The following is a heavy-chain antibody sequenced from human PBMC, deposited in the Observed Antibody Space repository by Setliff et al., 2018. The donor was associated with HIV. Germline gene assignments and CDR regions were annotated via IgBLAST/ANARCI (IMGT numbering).Heavy chain of an antibody. Sequence: SETLSLTCTVSGGSASTSSYSWGWIRQPPEKGLEWIGTFYHTGKTYYNSSLNSRVTIAVDTSKDQFSLNLSTVTAADTAVYYCGRVAGYCAPSRCYGYNAFDIWGPGTMVTVSS. J-gene: IGHJ3*02. D-gene: IGHD2-15*01. CDR1: GGSASTSSYS. CDR2: FYHTGKT. CDR3: GRVAGYCAPSRCYGYNAFDI. V-gene: IGHV4-39*01.